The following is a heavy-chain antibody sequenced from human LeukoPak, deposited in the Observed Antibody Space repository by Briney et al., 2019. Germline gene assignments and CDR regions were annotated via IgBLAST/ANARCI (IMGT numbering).Heavy chain of an antibody. CDR2: ISGSGGST. J-gene: IGHJ4*02. V-gene: IGHV3-23*01. CDR3: ARVSNYYDSSGYSSLIDY. Sequence: GGSLRLSCAASGFTFSSYAMSWVRQAPGKGLEWVSAISGSGGSTYYADSVKGRFTISRDNSKNTLYLQMNSLRAEDTAVYYCARVSNYYDSSGYSSLIDYWGQGTLVTVSS. CDR1: GFTFSSYA. D-gene: IGHD3-22*01.